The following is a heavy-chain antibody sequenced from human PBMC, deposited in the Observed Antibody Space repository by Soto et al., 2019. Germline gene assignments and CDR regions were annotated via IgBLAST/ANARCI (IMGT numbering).Heavy chain of an antibody. CDR3: AREGEYGNWFDP. V-gene: IGHV1-69*06. CDR2: IIPIFGTA. J-gene: IGHJ5*02. CDR1: GGTFSSYA. D-gene: IGHD1-26*01. Sequence: SVKVSCKASGGTFSSYAISWVRQAPGQGLEWMGGIIPIFGTANYAQKFQGRVAITADKSTSTAYMELSSLRSEDTAVYYCAREGEYGNWFDPWGQGTLVTISS.